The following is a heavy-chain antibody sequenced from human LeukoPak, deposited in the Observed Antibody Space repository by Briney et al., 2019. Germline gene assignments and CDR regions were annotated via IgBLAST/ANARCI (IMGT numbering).Heavy chain of an antibody. CDR3: ARGKGYYDILTDPPDAFDI. CDR2: MNPNSGNT. J-gene: IGHJ3*02. D-gene: IGHD3-9*01. CDR1: GYTFTSYD. Sequence: ASVKVSCKASGYTFTSYDINWVRQATGQGLEWMGWMNPNSGNTGYAQKFQGRVTITRNTSISTAYMELSSLRSEDTAVYYCARGKGYYDILTDPPDAFDIWGQGTMVTVSS. V-gene: IGHV1-8*03.